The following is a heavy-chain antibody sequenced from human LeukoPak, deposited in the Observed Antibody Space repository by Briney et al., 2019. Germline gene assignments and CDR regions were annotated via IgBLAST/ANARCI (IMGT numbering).Heavy chain of an antibody. CDR3: ARRTGSYYALGY. J-gene: IGHJ4*02. CDR2: INSDGSST. Sequence: PGGSLRLSCAASGFTFSSNWMHWVRQAPGKGLVWVSRINSDGSSTNYADSVKGRFTISRDNAKDTLFLQMDSLSPEDTAMYYCARRTGSYYALGYWGQGTLVTVSS. V-gene: IGHV3-74*01. CDR1: GFTFSSNW. D-gene: IGHD1-26*01.